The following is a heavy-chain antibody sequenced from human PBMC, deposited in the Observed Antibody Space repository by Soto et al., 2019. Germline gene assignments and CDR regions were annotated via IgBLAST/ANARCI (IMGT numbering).Heavy chain of an antibody. CDR1: GYTFTGYY. CDR2: INPNSGGT. J-gene: IGHJ5*02. CDR3: ARVGFGWFDP. V-gene: IGHV1-2*02. D-gene: IGHD3-10*01. Sequence: ASVKVSCKASGYTFTGYYMRWVRQAPGQGLEWMGWINPNSGGTNYAQKFQGRVTMTTDTSTSTAYMELRSLRSDDTAVYYCARVGFGWFDPWGQGTLVTVSS.